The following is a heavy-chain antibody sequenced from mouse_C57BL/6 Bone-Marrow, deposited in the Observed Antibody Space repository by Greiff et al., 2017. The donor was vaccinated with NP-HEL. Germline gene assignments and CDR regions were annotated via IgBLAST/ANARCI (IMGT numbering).Heavy chain of an antibody. CDR2: IYYSGTI. V-gene: IGHV3-5*01. Sequence: VQLQESGPGLVKPSQTVFLTCTVTGISITTGNYRWSWIRQFPGNKLEWIGYIYYSGTITYNPSLTSRPTITRDTPKNQFFLEMNSLTAEDTATYYCARIYDGYYGYFDYWGQGTTLTVAS. CDR1: GISITTGNYR. J-gene: IGHJ2*01. CDR3: ARIYDGYYGYFDY. D-gene: IGHD2-3*01.